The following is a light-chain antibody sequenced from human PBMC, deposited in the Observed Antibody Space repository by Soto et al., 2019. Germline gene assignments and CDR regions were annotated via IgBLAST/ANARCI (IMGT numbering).Light chain of an antibody. CDR3: QQVNSSPYT. CDR2: AAS. V-gene: IGKV1-12*01. J-gene: IGKJ2*01. CDR1: QGIAGR. Sequence: DIPMTQSPSSMSASLGDRVTITCRASQGIAGRVAWYQQKPGKAPKLLYAASSLQSGVPLRFSGSGSGTDFTLTITNLQPEDFATYYCQQVNSSPYTFGQGTKLEI.